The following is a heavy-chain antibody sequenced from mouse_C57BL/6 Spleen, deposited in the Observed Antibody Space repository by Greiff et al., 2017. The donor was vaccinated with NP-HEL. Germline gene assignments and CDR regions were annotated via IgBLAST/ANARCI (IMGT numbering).Heavy chain of an antibody. J-gene: IGHJ3*01. CDR1: GYTFTSYW. Sequence: VQLQESGAELVKPGASVKLSCKASGYTFTSYWMHWVKQRPGQGLEWIGMIHPNSGSTNYNEKFKSKATLTVDKSSSTAYMQLSSLTSEDSAVYYCARDEADYYGSSPWFAYWGQGTLVTVSA. CDR2: IHPNSGST. CDR3: ARDEADYYGSSPWFAY. V-gene: IGHV1-64*01. D-gene: IGHD1-1*01.